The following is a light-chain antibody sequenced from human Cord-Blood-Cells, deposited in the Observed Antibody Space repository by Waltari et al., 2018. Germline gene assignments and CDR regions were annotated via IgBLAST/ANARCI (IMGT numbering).Light chain of an antibody. CDR3: QQYNSYSYT. CDR1: QSISSW. V-gene: IGKV1-5*01. CDR2: DAS. Sequence: DIQMTQSPSTLSASVGDRVTITCRASQSISSWLAWYQQKPGKAPKLLIYDASSLESGVPSRCSSSGSGTEFTLTISSLQPDDFATYYCQQYNSYSYTFGQGTKLEIK. J-gene: IGKJ2*01.